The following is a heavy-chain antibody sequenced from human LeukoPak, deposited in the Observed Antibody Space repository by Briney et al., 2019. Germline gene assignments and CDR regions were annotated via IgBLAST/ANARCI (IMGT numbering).Heavy chain of an antibody. V-gene: IGHV1-2*04. D-gene: IGHD4-11*01. CDR3: ARGSVGARSNYVGARHYYFDY. CDR1: GYTFTGYY. J-gene: IGHJ4*02. Sequence: ASVKVSCKASGYTFTGYYMHWVRQAPGQGLEWMGWINPNSGGTNYAQKFQGWVTMTRDTSINTAYMELSRLKSDDTAVYYCARGSVGARSNYVGARHYYFDYWGQGTLVTVSS. CDR2: INPNSGGT.